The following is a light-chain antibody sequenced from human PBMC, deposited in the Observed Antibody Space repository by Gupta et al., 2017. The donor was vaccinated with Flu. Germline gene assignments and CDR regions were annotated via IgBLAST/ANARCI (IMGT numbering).Light chain of an antibody. CDR2: EVS. CDR3: SSYRSNSALYV. Sequence: QSALTQPASVSGSPGQSITISCTGTSSDIGGYNNVPWYQHQPGKAPKLLIYEVSNRPSGFSNRFSGSKSGNTASLTISGLQAEDEADYYCSSYRSNSALYVFGSGTKVTVL. CDR1: SSDIGGYNN. J-gene: IGLJ1*01. V-gene: IGLV2-14*01.